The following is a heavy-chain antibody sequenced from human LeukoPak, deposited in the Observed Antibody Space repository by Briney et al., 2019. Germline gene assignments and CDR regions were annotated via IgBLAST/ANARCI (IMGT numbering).Heavy chain of an antibody. J-gene: IGHJ4*02. D-gene: IGHD6-19*01. V-gene: IGHV3-23*01. CDR3: AKLSGWYRADY. CDR1: GFTFSTYA. CDR2: ISGSGGST. Sequence: RGSLRPSCAASGFTFSTYAMSWVRPAPGQGLEWVSAISGSGGSTYYAASVKGRFTISRDNSKNTLYLQMNSLRAEDTAVYYCAKLSGWYRADYWGQGTLVTVSS.